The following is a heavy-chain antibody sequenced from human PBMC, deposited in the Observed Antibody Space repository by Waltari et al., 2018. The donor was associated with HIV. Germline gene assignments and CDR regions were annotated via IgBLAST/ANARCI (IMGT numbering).Heavy chain of an antibody. Sequence: QVQLQQWGAGLLKLSETLSLTCAVCVGSFSGFYWSWIRQPPGKGLEWIGETNHSGSNNHSPSRKSRVTISLDTSKNQFSLKLSSVTAADTAVYYCARRVVTFGGITTTDGFDIWGQGTMVTVSS. CDR2: TNHSGSN. CDR1: VGSFSGFY. CDR3: ARRVVTFGGITTTDGFDI. D-gene: IGHD3-16*01. J-gene: IGHJ3*02. V-gene: IGHV4-34*01.